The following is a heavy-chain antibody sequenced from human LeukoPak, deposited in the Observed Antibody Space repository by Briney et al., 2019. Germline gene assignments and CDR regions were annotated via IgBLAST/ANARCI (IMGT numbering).Heavy chain of an antibody. J-gene: IGHJ4*02. CDR2: IYYSGST. V-gene: IGHV4-30-4*08. Sequence: SETLSLTCTVSGGSISSGDYYWSWIRQPPGKGLEWIGYIYYSGSTYYNPSLKSRVTTSVDTSKNQFSLRLSSVTAADTAVYYCARGRTPREYGSGSFGFDYWGQGTLVTVSS. D-gene: IGHD3-10*01. CDR3: ARGRTPREYGSGSFGFDY. CDR1: GGSISSGDYY.